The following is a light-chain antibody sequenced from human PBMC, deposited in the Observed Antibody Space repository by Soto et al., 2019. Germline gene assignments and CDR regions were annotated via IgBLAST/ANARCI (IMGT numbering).Light chain of an antibody. J-gene: IGKJ1*01. CDR1: QSVSSSY. CDR2: DAS. CDR3: QKYGSSPQT. Sequence: EIVLTQSPATLSLSPGERATLSCGASQSVSSSYLAWYQQKPGLAPRLLIYDASSRATGIPDRFSGSGSGKDFTLTISRLEPEDFAVYYCQKYGSSPQTFGQGTKVEIK. V-gene: IGKV3D-20*01.